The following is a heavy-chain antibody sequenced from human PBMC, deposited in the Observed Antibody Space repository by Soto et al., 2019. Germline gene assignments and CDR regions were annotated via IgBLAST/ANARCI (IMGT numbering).Heavy chain of an antibody. J-gene: IGHJ4*02. D-gene: IGHD4-4*01. CDR1: GGSMKSYC. CDR3: ARHRRTTVAKFYFDN. Sequence: PSETLSLTCTVSGGSMKSYCWSWIRQPPGKGLEWIAYIFDSGNANYNPSLKSRVTISVDTSKNQFSLKLTSVTAADTAVYYCARHRRTTVAKFYFDNWGQGALVTVSS. CDR2: IFDSGNA. V-gene: IGHV4-59*08.